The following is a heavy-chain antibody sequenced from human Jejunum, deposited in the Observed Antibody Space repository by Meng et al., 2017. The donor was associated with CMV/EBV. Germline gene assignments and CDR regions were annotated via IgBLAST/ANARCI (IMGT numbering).Heavy chain of an antibody. Sequence: YELNVRSNRVEGDGKVQGKGWEGVEKIKKEERERKNGESGKDRFTISRNNARNSLFLQMDGLRDEDTAVYYCARQKCGGDCDMDVWGQGTTVTVSS. CDR1: ELNVRSNR. D-gene: IGHD2-21*01. CDR3: ARQKCGGDCDMDV. V-gene: IGHV3-7*01. J-gene: IGHJ6*02. CDR2: IKKEERER.